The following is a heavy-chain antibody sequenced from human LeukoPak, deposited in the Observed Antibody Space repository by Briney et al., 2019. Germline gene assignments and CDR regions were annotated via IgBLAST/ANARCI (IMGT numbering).Heavy chain of an antibody. CDR2: IYYSGST. D-gene: IGHD3-22*01. J-gene: IGHJ3*02. CDR1: GGSISSYY. CDR3: ARGRYYYDSSGHHAFDI. V-gene: IGHV4-59*01. Sequence: SETLSLTCTVSGGSISSYYWSWIRQPPGKGLEWIGYIYYSGSTNYNPSLKSRVTISVDTSKNQFSLKLGSVTAADTAVYYCARGRYYYDSSGHHAFDIWGQGTMVTVSS.